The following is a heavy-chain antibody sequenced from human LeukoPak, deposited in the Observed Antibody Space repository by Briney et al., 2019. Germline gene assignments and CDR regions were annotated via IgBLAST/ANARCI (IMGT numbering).Heavy chain of an antibody. V-gene: IGHV4-61*02. CDR2: IYTSGST. Sequence: SETLSLTCTVSGGSISSGSYYWSWIRQPAGKGLEWIGRIYTSGSTNYNPSLKSRVTISVDTSKNQFSLKLSSVTAADTAVYYCASSRELDAFDIWGQGTMVTVSS. J-gene: IGHJ3*02. CDR1: GGSISSGSYY. D-gene: IGHD5-24*01. CDR3: ASSRELDAFDI.